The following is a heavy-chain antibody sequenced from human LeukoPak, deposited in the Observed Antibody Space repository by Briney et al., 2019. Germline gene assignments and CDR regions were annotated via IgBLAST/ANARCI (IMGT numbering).Heavy chain of an antibody. V-gene: IGHV3-23*01. CDR3: AKDRAAPLPQGNFDY. CDR2: ISGSGGST. D-gene: IGHD6-13*01. J-gene: IGHJ4*02. Sequence: LAGGSLRLSCAASGFTFSSYAMTWVRQAPGKGLEWVSAISGSGGSTYYTDSVKGRFTISRDNSKNTLYLQMNSLRAEDTAVYYCAKDRAAPLPQGNFDYWGQGTLVTVSS. CDR1: GFTFSSYA.